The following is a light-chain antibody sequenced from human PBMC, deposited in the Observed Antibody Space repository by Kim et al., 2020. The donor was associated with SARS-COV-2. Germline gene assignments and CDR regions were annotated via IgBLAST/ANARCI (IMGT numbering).Light chain of an antibody. CDR1: QSVGSNF. Sequence: SPGERATLSCRTSQSVGSNFLAWYQQRPGQAPRLLIHSASSRAAGIPDRFSGSGSGTDFTLTISRLEPEDFAVYYCQQYGSSPPYNFGQGTKVEIK. V-gene: IGKV3-20*01. J-gene: IGKJ2*01. CDR2: SAS. CDR3: QQYGSSPPYN.